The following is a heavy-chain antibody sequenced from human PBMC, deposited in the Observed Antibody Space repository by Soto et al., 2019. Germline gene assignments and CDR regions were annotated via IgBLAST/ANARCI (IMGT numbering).Heavy chain of an antibody. CDR3: ARYEVAASFTS. J-gene: IGHJ5*02. D-gene: IGHD6-13*01. Sequence: ASVKVSCKASGYTSTNLDINWVRQATGQGLEWMGWMNPNSDTGCAQKFQGRLTMTRDTSTRTVYMELSSLRSDDTAVYYCARYEVAASFTSSGKGTRITVCS. V-gene: IGHV1-8*01. CDR2: MNPNSDT. CDR1: GYTSTNLD.